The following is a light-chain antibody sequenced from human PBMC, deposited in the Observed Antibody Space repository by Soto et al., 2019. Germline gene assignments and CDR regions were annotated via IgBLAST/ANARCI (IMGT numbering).Light chain of an antibody. CDR1: QDITTS. Sequence: DIQMTQSPSFLSASVGARVTITCQASQDITTSLNWYQQKPGKAPKLLMYDASNLQTGVPSRYSGSGAGTDITFTISSLQAEDIATYCCQQYDNLPLSFGGGTKVEIK. CDR3: QQYDNLPLS. CDR2: DAS. V-gene: IGKV1-33*01. J-gene: IGKJ4*01.